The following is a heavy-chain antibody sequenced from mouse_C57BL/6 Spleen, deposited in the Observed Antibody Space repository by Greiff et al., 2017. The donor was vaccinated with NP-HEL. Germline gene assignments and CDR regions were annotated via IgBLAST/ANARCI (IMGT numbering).Heavy chain of an antibody. CDR3: ARYGSKDWFAY. V-gene: IGHV1-64*01. CDR1: GYTFTSYW. Sequence: VQLQQPGAELVKPGASVKLSCKASGYTFTSYWMHWVKQRPGQGLEWIGMIHPNSGSTNYNEKFKSKATLTVDKSSSTAYMKLSSLTSEDSAVYYCARYGSKDWFAYWGQGTLVTVSA. J-gene: IGHJ3*01. D-gene: IGHD1-1*01. CDR2: IHPNSGST.